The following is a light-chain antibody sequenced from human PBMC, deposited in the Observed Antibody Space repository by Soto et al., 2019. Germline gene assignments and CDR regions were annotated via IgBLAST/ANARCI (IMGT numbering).Light chain of an antibody. CDR1: QSLSRNF. CDR2: GAS. Sequence: EIVLTQSPGPLSFSPGERATLSCRASQSLSRNFLAWYQQKPGQAPRLLIYGASSRATGIPDRFSGSGSGTDFTLTSSRLEPEDFAVYYCQQYGDSPPAWTFGRGTKVEVK. CDR3: QQYGDSPPAWT. V-gene: IGKV3-20*01. J-gene: IGKJ1*01.